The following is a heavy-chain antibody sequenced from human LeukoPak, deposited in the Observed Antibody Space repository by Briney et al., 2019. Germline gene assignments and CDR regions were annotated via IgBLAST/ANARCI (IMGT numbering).Heavy chain of an antibody. Sequence: ASVKVSCKASGYTFNGYYIHWVGQAPGPGLEWMGWINPNSGGSNYAQKFQGRVTMTRDTSINTVYMELSGLRSDDTAVYFCARVRYRGVASAGGFLDFWGQGTPVTVSS. CDR1: GYTFNGYY. CDR3: ARVRYRGVASAGGFLDF. D-gene: IGHD6-13*01. V-gene: IGHV1-2*02. J-gene: IGHJ4*02. CDR2: INPNSGGS.